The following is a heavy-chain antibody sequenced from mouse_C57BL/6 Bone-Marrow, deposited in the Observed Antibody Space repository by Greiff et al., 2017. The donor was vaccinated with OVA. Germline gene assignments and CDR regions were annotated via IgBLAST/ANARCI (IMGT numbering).Heavy chain of an antibody. D-gene: IGHD1-1*01. J-gene: IGHJ2*01. V-gene: IGHV1-55*01. CDR2: IYPGSGST. Sequence: QVQLKQPGAELVKPGASVKMSCKASGYTFTSYWITWVKQRPGQGLEWIGDIYPGSGSTNYNEKFKSKATLTVDTSSSTAYMQLSSLTSEDSAVYYCARSNYYGSSYPGYFDYWGQGTTLTVSS. CDR3: ARSNYYGSSYPGYFDY. CDR1: GYTFTSYW.